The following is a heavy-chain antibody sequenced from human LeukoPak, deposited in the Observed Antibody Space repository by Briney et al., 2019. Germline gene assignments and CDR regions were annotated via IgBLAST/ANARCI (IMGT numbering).Heavy chain of an antibody. V-gene: IGHV3-23*01. D-gene: IGHD6-19*01. Sequence: PGGSLRLSCAASGFTFSSYAMSWVRQAPGKGLEWVSAISGSGGSTYYADSVKGRFTISRDNSKNTLYLQMNSLRAEDTAVYYCATFSSGWNGFQHWGQGTLATVSS. CDR1: GFTFSSYA. CDR3: ATFSSGWNGFQH. J-gene: IGHJ1*01. CDR2: ISGSGGST.